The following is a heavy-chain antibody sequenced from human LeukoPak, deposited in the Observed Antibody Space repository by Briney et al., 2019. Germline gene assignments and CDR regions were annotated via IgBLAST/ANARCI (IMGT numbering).Heavy chain of an antibody. J-gene: IGHJ4*01. V-gene: IGHV3-23*01. D-gene: IGHD3-22*01. CDR2: ISSSGGNT. CDR3: AKGPDSSGYASSAEY. Sequence: GGSLRLSCAASGFTFSSCAMSWVHQAPGKGLEWVSAISSSGGNTYYADSVKGRFTISRDNSKDTLYLQMNSLRAEDTAVYYCAKGPDSSGYASSAEYWGQGTLVTVSS. CDR1: GFTFSSCA.